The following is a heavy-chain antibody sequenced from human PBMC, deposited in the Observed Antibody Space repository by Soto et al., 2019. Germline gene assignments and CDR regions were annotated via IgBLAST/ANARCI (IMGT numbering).Heavy chain of an antibody. Sequence: EVQLVESGGDLVQPGGSLRLSCAASGFTFRSYWMHWVRQAPGKGLVWVSRINSDGSSTSYADSVKGRFTISRDNAKNTLYLQMNSLRAEDTAVYYCAREYSGSYYNPAAAFDIWGQGTMVTVSS. CDR2: INSDGSST. CDR1: GFTFRSYW. V-gene: IGHV3-74*01. D-gene: IGHD3-10*01. CDR3: AREYSGSYYNPAAAFDI. J-gene: IGHJ3*02.